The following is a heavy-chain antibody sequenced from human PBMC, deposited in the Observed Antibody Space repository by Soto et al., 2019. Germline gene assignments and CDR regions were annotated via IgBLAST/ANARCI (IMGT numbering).Heavy chain of an antibody. D-gene: IGHD5-12*01. V-gene: IGHV4-4*09. CDR3: AKRSGYQEAAYLDY. J-gene: IGHJ4*02. Sequence: SETLSLTCTVSGGSISSYYWSWIRQPPGKGLEWIGEINAGGSTNYNTSLKSRVTISVDTSKNQLSLKVTSVTAEDTAVYYCAKRSGYQEAAYLDYWGQGTLVTVSS. CDR2: INAGGST. CDR1: GGSISSYY.